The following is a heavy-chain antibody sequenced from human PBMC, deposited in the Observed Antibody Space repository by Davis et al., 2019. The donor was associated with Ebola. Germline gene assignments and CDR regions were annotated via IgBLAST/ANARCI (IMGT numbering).Heavy chain of an antibody. J-gene: IGHJ6*03. V-gene: IGHV5-10-1*01. CDR2: FDPSDSYT. D-gene: IGHD3-3*01. CDR1: GYSFTSYW. Sequence: PGGSLRLSCKGSGYSFTSYWISWVRQMPGKGLEWMGRFDPSDSYTNYSPSFQGHVTISADKSISTAYLQWSSLKASDTAMYYCARRKQDYDFWSGYYYYYYYMDVWGKGTTVTVSS. CDR3: ARRKQDYDFWSGYYYYYYYMDV.